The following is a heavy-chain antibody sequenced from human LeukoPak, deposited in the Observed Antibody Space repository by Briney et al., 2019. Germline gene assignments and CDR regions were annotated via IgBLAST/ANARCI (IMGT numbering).Heavy chain of an antibody. CDR3: ARPPHYYDTSGYSV. V-gene: IGHV4-59*01. D-gene: IGHD3-22*01. CDR1: GGSIGNYY. Sequence: SETLSLTCTVSGGSIGNYYWSWLRQPPGKRLEWIGYVSNIETTNYNPSLKSRVTISVDTSKNQFSLRLNSVTAADTAVYYCARPPHYYDTSGYSVWGQGTLVTVSS. CDR2: VSNIETT. J-gene: IGHJ4*02.